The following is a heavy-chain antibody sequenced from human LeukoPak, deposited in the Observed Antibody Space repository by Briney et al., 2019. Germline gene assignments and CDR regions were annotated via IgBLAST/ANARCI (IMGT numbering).Heavy chain of an antibody. V-gene: IGHV1-8*02. D-gene: IGHD5-24*01. CDR1: GYTFTSYD. CDR2: MNPNSGNT. CDR3: ARSPFPWLPLYCDY. J-gene: IGHJ4*02. Sequence: ASVKVSCKASGYTFTSYDINWVRQATGQGLEWMGWMNPNSGNTGYAQKLQGRVTMTTDTSTSTAYMELRSLRSDDTAVYYCARSPFPWLPLYCDYWGQGTLVTVSS.